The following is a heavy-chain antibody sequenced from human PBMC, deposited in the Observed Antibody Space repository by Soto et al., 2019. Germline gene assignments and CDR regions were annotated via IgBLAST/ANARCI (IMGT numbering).Heavy chain of an antibody. CDR3: ARELEGYYDSSGYYSYYFDY. V-gene: IGHV1-69*13. CDR1: GGTFSSYA. Sequence: SVKVSCKASGGTFSSYAISWVRQAPGQGLEWMGGIIPIFGTANYAQKFQGRVTVTADESTSTAYMELSSLRSEDTAVYYCARELEGYYDSSGYYSYYFDYWGQGTLVTVSS. D-gene: IGHD3-22*01. J-gene: IGHJ4*02. CDR2: IIPIFGTA.